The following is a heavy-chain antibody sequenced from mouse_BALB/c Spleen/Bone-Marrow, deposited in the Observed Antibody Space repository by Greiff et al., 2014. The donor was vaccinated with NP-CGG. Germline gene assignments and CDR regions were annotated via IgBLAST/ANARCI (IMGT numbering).Heavy chain of an antibody. V-gene: IGHV1-15*01. CDR2: IDPETGGT. Sequence: QVHVKQSGAELVRPGTSVTLSCKASGYTFTDYKMHWVKQTPVHGPEWIGLIDPETGGTAYNQRFKGKAIMTADKSSSTAYMDLRSLTSENSAVYYCTIVAYWGQGTLVTVSA. J-gene: IGHJ3*01. CDR1: GYTFTDYK. CDR3: TIVAY.